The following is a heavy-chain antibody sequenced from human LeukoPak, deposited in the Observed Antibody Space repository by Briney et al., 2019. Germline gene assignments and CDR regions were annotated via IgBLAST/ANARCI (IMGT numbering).Heavy chain of an antibody. CDR2: IKQDGSEK. CDR1: GFTFSSYW. V-gene: IGHV3-7*01. J-gene: IGHJ5*02. CDR3: ARDRTEGPFATNWFDP. Sequence: GGSLRLSCAVSGFTFSSYWMSWVRQAPGKGLEWVANIKQDGSEKYYVDSVKGRFTISRDNAKNSLYLQMNSLRAEDTAVYYCARDRTEGPFATNWFDPWGQGTLVTVSS.